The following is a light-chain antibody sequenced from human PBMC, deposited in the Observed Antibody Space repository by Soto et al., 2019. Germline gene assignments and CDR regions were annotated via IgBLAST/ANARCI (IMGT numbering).Light chain of an antibody. V-gene: IGKV1-33*01. CDR2: DAS. CDR3: QHSSLSPWT. CDR1: QDISNY. Sequence: DIQMTQSPSSLSASVGDRVTITCQASQDISNYLNWYQQKPGKAPKLLIYDASNLETGVPSRFSGSGSGTEFTLTISSLQLEDFATYSCQHSSLSPWTFGQGTKVEIK. J-gene: IGKJ1*01.